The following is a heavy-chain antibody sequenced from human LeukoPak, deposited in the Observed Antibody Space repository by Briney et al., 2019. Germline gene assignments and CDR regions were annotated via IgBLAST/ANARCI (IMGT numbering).Heavy chain of an antibody. Sequence: SETLSLTCTVSGGSISSSSYYWGWIRQPPGKGLEWIGSIHYSGSTHYNPSLKSRVTISVDTSKNHFSLKMTSVTAADTAVYYCATRYCSSTSCYNEGGHFDYWGQGTLVTVSS. CDR1: GGSISSSSYY. V-gene: IGHV4-39*02. CDR3: ATRYCSSTSCYNEGGHFDY. CDR2: IHYSGST. J-gene: IGHJ4*02. D-gene: IGHD2-2*02.